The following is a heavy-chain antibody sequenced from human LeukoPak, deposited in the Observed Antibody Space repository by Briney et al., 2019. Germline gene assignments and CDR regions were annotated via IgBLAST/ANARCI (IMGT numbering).Heavy chain of an antibody. CDR2: IKQDGSEK. CDR3: ATVDDTAMVYFDY. J-gene: IGHJ4*02. D-gene: IGHD5-18*01. Sequence: PGGSLRLSCAASGFTFSSNWMSWVRQAPGKGLEWVANIKQDGSEKYYVDSVKGRFTISRDNAKNSLYLQMNSLRAEYTAVYYCATVDDTAMVYFDYWGQGTLVTVSS. CDR1: GFTFSSNW. V-gene: IGHV3-7*01.